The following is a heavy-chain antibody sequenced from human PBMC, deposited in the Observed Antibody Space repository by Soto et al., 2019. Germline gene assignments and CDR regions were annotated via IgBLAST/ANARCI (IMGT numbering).Heavy chain of an antibody. Sequence: AASVKVSCKASGGTFSSYTISWVRQAPGQGLEWMGGIIPIFGTANYAQKFQGRVTITADESTSTAYMELSSLRSEDTAVYYCARENPHAQDYYDSSGYYHRLCYFDYWGQGTLVTVSS. CDR2: IIPIFGTA. D-gene: IGHD3-22*01. J-gene: IGHJ4*02. CDR3: ARENPHAQDYYDSSGYYHRLCYFDY. V-gene: IGHV1-69*13. CDR1: GGTFSSYT.